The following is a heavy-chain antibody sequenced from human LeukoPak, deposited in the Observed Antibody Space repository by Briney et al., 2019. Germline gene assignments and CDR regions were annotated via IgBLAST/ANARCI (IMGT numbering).Heavy chain of an antibody. CDR2: ISPSDGNT. CDR1: GFTFSKYA. J-gene: IGHJ4*02. V-gene: IGHV3-23*01. Sequence: GPLKLSCAASGFTFSKYAMSWVRQAPGKGLEWVSAISPSDGNTFYADSVKGRFTISRDNSKKPLSLQMNSLRAEDTALYYCAKDSSVPYGITDWGQGTLVTVSS. CDR3: AKDSSVPYGITD. D-gene: IGHD4-17*01.